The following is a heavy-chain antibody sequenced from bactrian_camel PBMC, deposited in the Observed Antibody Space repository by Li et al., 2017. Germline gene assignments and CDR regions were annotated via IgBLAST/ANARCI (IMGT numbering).Heavy chain of an antibody. J-gene: IGHJ4*01. D-gene: IGHD4*01. CDR3: AVVSFFGCSDYLRTGWSRYYEYKY. V-gene: IGHV3S55*01. Sequence: HVQLVESGGGSVQAGGSLRLSCVFTGTSLGSYCMGWFRQAPGKEREGVAVIDRDGSTSFADSVKGRFTISKDNAKNTLYLHMNSLKPEDTAMYYCAVVSFFGCSDYLRTGWSRYYEYKYWGQGTQVTVS. CDR2: IDRDGST. CDR1: GTSLGSYC.